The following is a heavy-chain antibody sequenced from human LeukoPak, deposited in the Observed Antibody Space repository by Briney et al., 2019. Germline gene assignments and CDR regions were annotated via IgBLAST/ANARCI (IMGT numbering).Heavy chain of an antibody. CDR3: ARGPKPKYYDFWSGYYPNYGMDV. CDR2: ISYDGSNK. CDR1: GFTFSSYA. V-gene: IGHV3-30-3*01. J-gene: IGHJ6*02. Sequence: GGSLRLSCAASGFTFSSYAMHWVRQAPGKGLEWVAVISYDGSNKYYADSVKGRFTISRDNSKNTLYLQMNSLRAEDTAVYYWARGPKPKYYDFWSGYYPNYGMDVWAKGPRSPSP. D-gene: IGHD3-3*01.